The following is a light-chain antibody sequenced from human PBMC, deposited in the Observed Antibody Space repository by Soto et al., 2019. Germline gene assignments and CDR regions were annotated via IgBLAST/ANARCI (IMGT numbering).Light chain of an antibody. Sequence: DIQMTQSPSTLSASVGDRVTITCRASQSISSWLAWYQQKPGKAPKLLLYKASSLESGVPSRFSGSGSGTEFTLTSSSLQPDDFATYYCQQYNSYEATFGQGTKVEIK. CDR3: QQYNSYEAT. V-gene: IGKV1-5*03. CDR1: QSISSW. CDR2: KAS. J-gene: IGKJ1*01.